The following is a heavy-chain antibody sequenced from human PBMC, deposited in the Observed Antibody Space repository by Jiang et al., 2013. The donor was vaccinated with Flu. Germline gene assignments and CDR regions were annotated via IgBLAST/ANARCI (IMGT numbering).Heavy chain of an antibody. CDR2: IYPGDSDT. D-gene: IGHD5-24*01. Sequence: GAEVKKPGESLKISCRASGYSFNNFWIGWVRQMPGKGLECMGIIYPGDSDTRYSPSFQGQVTISADKSISTAYLQWSSLKASDTAMYYCASYGYSLPDAFDIWGQGTLVTVSS. J-gene: IGHJ3*02. V-gene: IGHV5-51*01. CDR3: ASYGYSLPDAFDI. CDR1: GYSFNNFW.